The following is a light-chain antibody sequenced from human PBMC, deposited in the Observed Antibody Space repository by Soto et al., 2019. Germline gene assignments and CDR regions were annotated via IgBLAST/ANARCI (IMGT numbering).Light chain of an antibody. CDR2: GAS. V-gene: IGKV3D-15*01. Sequence: ETVMTQSPATLSVSPGERATLSCRASQSVSTKLAWYQQKPGQAPRLLIYGASTRATGIPARFSGSGSGTEFTLTVSSLQSEDFAVYYWQQYHDWPPITFGQGTRLEIK. J-gene: IGKJ5*01. CDR3: QQYHDWPPIT. CDR1: QSVSTK.